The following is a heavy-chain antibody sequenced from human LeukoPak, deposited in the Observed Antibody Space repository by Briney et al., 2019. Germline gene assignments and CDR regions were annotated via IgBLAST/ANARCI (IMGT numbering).Heavy chain of an antibody. CDR2: LKHDGIEK. V-gene: IGHV3-7*01. CDR1: GFAFSSYW. Sequence: GGSLRLSCAASGFAFSSYWMDWVRQAPGKGPEWVANLKHDGIEKYLVDSVKGRFTISRDNSKNTLYLQMNSLRAEDTAVYYCARDDPAQSAFDYWGQGTLVTVSS. CDR3: ARDDPAQSAFDY. J-gene: IGHJ4*02.